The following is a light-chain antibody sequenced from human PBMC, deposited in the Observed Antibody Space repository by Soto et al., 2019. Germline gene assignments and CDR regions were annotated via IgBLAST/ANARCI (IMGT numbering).Light chain of an antibody. V-gene: IGKV2-28*01. CDR2: LGS. CDR3: MQALRNPWT. Sequence: DIVMTQFPLSLPVTPGEPASISCTSSQSLLNSNGNNYLDWYLQKPGQSPQLLIHLGSKWASGVPDRFSASGSGTSFTLKISRVEAEDVGVYYCMQALRNPWTFGQGTKVEIK. CDR1: QSLLNSNGNNY. J-gene: IGKJ1*01.